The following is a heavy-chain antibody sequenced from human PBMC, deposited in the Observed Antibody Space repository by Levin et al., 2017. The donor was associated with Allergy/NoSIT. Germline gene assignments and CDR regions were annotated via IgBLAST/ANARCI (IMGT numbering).Heavy chain of an antibody. CDR3: AKGDDSSGSTKGPHDY. CDR2: ISGSGGST. CDR1: GFTFSSYA. D-gene: IGHD3-22*01. J-gene: IGHJ4*02. V-gene: IGHV3-23*01. Sequence: PGGSLRLSCAASGFTFSSYAMSWVRQAPGKGLEWVSAISGSGGSTYYADSVKGRFTISRDNSKNTLYLQMNSLRAEDTAVYYCAKGDDSSGSTKGPHDYWGQGTLVTVSS.